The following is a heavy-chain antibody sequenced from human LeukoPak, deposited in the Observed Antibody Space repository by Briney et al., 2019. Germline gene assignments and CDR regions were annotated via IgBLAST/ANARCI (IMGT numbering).Heavy chain of an antibody. CDR1: GFTDSSNY. CDR3: ARAIVLGPYWGGDHNWFDP. CDR2: IYSFGCT. D-gene: IGHD2-21*01. Sequence: PSGGSLSLSCAASGFTDSSNYMSWVRQAPGRGLEGVSVIYSFGCTYYPDSVKGRSTISRDNCKNTLYLQMNSRTAEDTAVYYCARAIVLGPYWGGDHNWFDPWGQGTLVTVSS. V-gene: IGHV3-66*01. J-gene: IGHJ5*02.